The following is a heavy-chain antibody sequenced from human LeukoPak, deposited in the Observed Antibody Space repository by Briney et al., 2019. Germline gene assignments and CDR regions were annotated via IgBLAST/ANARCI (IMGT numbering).Heavy chain of an antibody. CDR1: GFTSSSYA. D-gene: IGHD6-19*01. J-gene: IGHJ2*01. Sequence: HAGGSLRLSCAASGFTSSSYAMSWVRQAPGKGLEWVSAISGSGGSTYYADSVKGRFTISRDNSKNTPYLQMNSLRAEDTAVYYCAKASSGWSRGYFDLWGRGTLVTVSS. V-gene: IGHV3-23*01. CDR2: ISGSGGST. CDR3: AKASSGWSRGYFDL.